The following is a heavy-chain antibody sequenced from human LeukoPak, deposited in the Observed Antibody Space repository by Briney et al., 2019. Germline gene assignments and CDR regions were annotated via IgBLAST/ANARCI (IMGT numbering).Heavy chain of an antibody. Sequence: PSETLSLTCAVSGGSISSGRYSWSWIRQPPGEGLEWVGYIFYSGSTYYNPSLKSRVTISVDTSKNQFSLKLSSVTAADTAAYYCARRVTATEDLDYWGQGTLVTVSS. D-gene: IGHD2-21*02. V-gene: IGHV4-30-4*07. J-gene: IGHJ4*02. CDR3: ARRVTATEDLDY. CDR2: IFYSGST. CDR1: GGSISSGRYS.